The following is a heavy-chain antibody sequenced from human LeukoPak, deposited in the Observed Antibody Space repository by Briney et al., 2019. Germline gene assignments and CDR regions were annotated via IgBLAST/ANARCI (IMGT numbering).Heavy chain of an antibody. CDR3: ARAAIAAARIYYYMDV. V-gene: IGHV3-21*01. CDR1: GFTFSSYS. D-gene: IGHD6-13*01. Sequence: GGSLRLSCAASGFTFSSYSMNWVRQAPGKGLEWVSFISTSSSYIHNADSVKGRFTISRDNAENSLYLQMSSLRAEDTAVYYCARAAIAAARIYYYMDVWGKGTTVTASS. CDR2: ISTSSSYI. J-gene: IGHJ6*03.